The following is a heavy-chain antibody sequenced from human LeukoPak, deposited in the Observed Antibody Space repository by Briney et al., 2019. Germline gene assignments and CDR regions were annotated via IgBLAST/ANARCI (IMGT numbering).Heavy chain of an antibody. CDR1: GFTFSNAW. Sequence: GGSLRLSCAASGFTFSNAWMSWVRQAPGKGREWGGRIKSKADGGTTDYAAPVKGRFTISRDDSKNTLYLQMNSLKTEDTAVYYCTTLYCSGGSCYSGYFQHWGRGTLVTVSS. J-gene: IGHJ1*01. D-gene: IGHD2-15*01. V-gene: IGHV3-15*01. CDR3: TTLYCSGGSCYSGYFQH. CDR2: IKSKADGGTT.